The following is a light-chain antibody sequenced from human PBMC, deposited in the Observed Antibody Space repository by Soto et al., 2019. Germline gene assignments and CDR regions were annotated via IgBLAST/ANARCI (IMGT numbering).Light chain of an antibody. CDR3: CSYTSSSTYV. CDR1: SSDVGGYNY. CDR2: EVS. Sequence: QSVLTQPASVSGSPGQSITISCTGTSSDVGGYNYVSWYQQHPGKAPKLLIYEVSNRPSGVSNRFSGSKSGNTASLTISGLQAEGEADYYCCSYTSSSTYVFXIGTKLTVL. V-gene: IGLV2-14*01. J-gene: IGLJ1*01.